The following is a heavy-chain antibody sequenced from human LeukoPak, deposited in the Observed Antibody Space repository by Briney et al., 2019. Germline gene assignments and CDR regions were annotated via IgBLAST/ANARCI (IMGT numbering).Heavy chain of an antibody. D-gene: IGHD6-13*01. Sequence: GGSLRLSCAASGFTFSNYWMTWVRQAPGKGLEWVANIKEDGSEKYYVDSIESRFTISRDNAKNSLYLQMNSLRSEDTAVYYCTSTRVAVAGFYWGQGTLVTVSS. CDR1: GFTFSNYW. CDR2: IKEDGSEK. J-gene: IGHJ4*02. CDR3: TSTRVAVAGFY. V-gene: IGHV3-7*01.